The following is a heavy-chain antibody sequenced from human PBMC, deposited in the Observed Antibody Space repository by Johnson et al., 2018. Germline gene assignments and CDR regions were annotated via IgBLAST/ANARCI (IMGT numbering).Heavy chain of an antibody. CDR3: ARHHFTTVTTPTGGHNSYYGMDV. Sequence: VQLVQSGAEVKKXGESLKISCKGSGYSFTSYWIGWVRQMPGKGLEWMGIIYPGDSDTRYSPSFQGQVTISAAKSISTAYLQGSSLKASDTAMYYCARHHFTTVTTPTGGHNSYYGMDVWGQGTTVTVSS. D-gene: IGHD4-17*01. CDR2: IYPGDSDT. J-gene: IGHJ6*02. V-gene: IGHV5-51*01. CDR1: GYSFTSYW.